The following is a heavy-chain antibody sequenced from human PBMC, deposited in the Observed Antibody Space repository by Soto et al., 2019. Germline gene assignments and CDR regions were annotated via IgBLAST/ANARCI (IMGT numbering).Heavy chain of an antibody. CDR2: INPNSGGT. J-gene: IGHJ4*02. CDR1: GYTFTGYY. CDR3: ARGPAYCSGGSCYHAYYFDY. D-gene: IGHD2-15*01. Sequence: ASVKVSCKASGYTFTGYYMHWVRQAPGQGLEWMGWINPNSGGTNYAQKFQGWVTMTRDTSTSTAYMELSSLRSEDTAVYYCARGPAYCSGGSCYHAYYFDYWGQG. V-gene: IGHV1-2*04.